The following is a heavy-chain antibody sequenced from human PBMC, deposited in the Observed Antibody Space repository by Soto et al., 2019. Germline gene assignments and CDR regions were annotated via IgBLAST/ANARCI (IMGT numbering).Heavy chain of an antibody. J-gene: IGHJ4*02. D-gene: IGHD6-19*01. Sequence: QVQLQESGPGLVKPSETLSLTCTVSGGSIETFYWSWIRQPPRKGLEWIGYISNSGSTSYNPSLESRVTVSVDTAKNEFALKLNSVTAADTAIYYCARILRDSQGWYHHDFWGQGTLVTVAS. CDR3: ARILRDSQGWYHHDF. CDR2: ISNSGST. V-gene: IGHV4-59*01. CDR1: GGSIETFY.